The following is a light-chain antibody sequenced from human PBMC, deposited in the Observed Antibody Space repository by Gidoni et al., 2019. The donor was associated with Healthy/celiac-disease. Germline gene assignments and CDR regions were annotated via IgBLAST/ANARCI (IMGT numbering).Light chain of an antibody. CDR2: VAT. V-gene: IGKV3-15*01. J-gene: IGKJ3*01. CDR3: QQYNNWPFT. Sequence: EIVMTQSPAILSVSPGARATLSCGARQSVSSNLAWYQQKPSQAHRLLIYVATTSATGIAASCSGGGAGTEFTLTSSSLQSEDFAVYSCQQYNNWPFTFGPGTKVDIK. CDR1: QSVSSN.